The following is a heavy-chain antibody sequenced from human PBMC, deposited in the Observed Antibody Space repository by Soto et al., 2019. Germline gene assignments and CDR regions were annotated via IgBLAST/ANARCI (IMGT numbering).Heavy chain of an antibody. J-gene: IGHJ6*03. CDR1: GFTFSSYA. CDR3: SKAVRSNLVRGNYMDV. CDR2: ISGSGGNT. Sequence: EMQLLESGGGLVQPGGSLRLSCAASGFTFSSYAMSWFRHAPGEGLEWVSIISGSGGNTYHADSVKGRFTISRDNSKNTLYLQMNSLRAEDTAVYHWSKAVRSNLVRGNYMDVWGKGTTVTVSS. D-gene: IGHD3-10*01. V-gene: IGHV3-23*01.